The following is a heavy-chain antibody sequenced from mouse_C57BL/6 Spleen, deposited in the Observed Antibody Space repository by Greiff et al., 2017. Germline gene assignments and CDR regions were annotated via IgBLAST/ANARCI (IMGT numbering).Heavy chain of an antibody. CDR3: ARGGSNDGYAMDY. J-gene: IGHJ4*01. V-gene: IGHV1-39*01. D-gene: IGHD1-1*01. Sequence: VQLQQSGPELVKPGASVKISCKASGYSFTDYNMNWVKQSPGKSLEWIGVINPNYGTTSYNHKFKGKATLTVDQSSSTAYMQLNSLTSEESAVYYCARGGSNDGYAMDYWGQGTSVTVSS. CDR1: GYSFTDYN. CDR2: INPNYGTT.